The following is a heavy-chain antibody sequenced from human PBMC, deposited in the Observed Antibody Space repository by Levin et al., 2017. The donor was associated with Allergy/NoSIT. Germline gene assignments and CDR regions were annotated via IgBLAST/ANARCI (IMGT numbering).Heavy chain of an antibody. D-gene: IGHD1-14*01. J-gene: IGHJ6*02. Sequence: GGSLRLSCAASGFTFSSYGMTWVRQAPGKGLEWVSALSGSGVSTYYANSVKGRFTISRDNSKNTLYLQMNSLRAEDTALYYCAKVCSYNPTLYAMDVWGQGTTVTVSS. V-gene: IGHV3-23*01. CDR3: AKVCSYNPTLYAMDV. CDR2: LSGSGVST. CDR1: GFTFSSYG.